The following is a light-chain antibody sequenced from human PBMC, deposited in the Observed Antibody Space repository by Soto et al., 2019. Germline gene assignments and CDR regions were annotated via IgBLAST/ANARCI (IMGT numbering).Light chain of an antibody. CDR2: AAS. V-gene: IGKV1D-12*01. Sequence: DIQMTQSPSSVSAFVGDRVTITCRASQDISGWLAWYQQKPGKAPKLLIYAASSLQSGVPSRFSGSGSGTDFTLTIRSLQPEDFATYYCQQPISFPITFGQGTRLEIK. J-gene: IGKJ5*01. CDR3: QQPISFPIT. CDR1: QDISGW.